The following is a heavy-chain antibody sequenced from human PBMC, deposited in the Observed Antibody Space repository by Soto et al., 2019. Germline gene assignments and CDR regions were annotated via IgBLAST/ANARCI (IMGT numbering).Heavy chain of an antibody. CDR1: GFTFSSYA. J-gene: IGHJ6*02. D-gene: IGHD4-4*01. V-gene: IGHV3-30-3*01. Sequence: QVQLVEPGGGVVLPGRSLRLSCAASGFTFSSYAMHWVRQAPGKGLEWVALISYDGSSKYYADSVKGRFTISRDNSKNTLYLQMNSLRVEDTAVYYCARDLYSKTDYYYGMDVWGQGTTVTVSS. CDR3: ARDLYSKTDYYYGMDV. CDR2: ISYDGSSK.